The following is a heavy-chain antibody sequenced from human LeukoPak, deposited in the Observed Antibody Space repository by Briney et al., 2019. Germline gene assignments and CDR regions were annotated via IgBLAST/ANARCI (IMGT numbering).Heavy chain of an antibody. CDR2: IYTSGST. J-gene: IGHJ4*02. V-gene: IGHV4-4*07. D-gene: IGHD2-21*02. Sequence: SETLSLTCAVYGGSFSGYYWSWIRQPAGKGLEWIGRIYTSGSTNYNPSLKSRVTMSVDTSKNQFSLKLSSVTAADTAVYYCAREWVYCGGDCYYDYWGQGTLVTVSS. CDR3: AREWVYCGGDCYYDY. CDR1: GGSFSGYY.